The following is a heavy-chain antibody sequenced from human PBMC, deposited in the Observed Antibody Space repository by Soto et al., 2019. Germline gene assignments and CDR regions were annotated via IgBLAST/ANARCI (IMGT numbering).Heavy chain of an antibody. V-gene: IGHV3-7*01. CDR2: INPVESEK. Sequence: GGSLRLSCAASGFTFSNAWMNWVRQAPGKGLEWVADINPVESEKYYVDSVKGRFTVSRDNAKNSLYLQMNSLRVEDTALYYCARDPAWGSLDYWGLGTLVTVSS. D-gene: IGHD7-27*01. J-gene: IGHJ4*02. CDR3: ARDPAWGSLDY. CDR1: GFTFSNAW.